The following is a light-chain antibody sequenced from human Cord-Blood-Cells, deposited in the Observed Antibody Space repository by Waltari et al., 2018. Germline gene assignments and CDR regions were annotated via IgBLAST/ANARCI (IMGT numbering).Light chain of an antibody. J-gene: IGLJ1*01. Sequence: QSALTQPPSAYRSPAQSITIPCTGTSSDVRCYHLVSWYQQLPGKAPKLMIYEGSKRPSGVSNRFSGSKSGNTASLTISGLQAEDEADYYCCSYAGSSTYVFGTGTKVTVL. CDR3: CSYAGSSTYV. CDR2: EGS. V-gene: IGLV2-23*01. CDR1: SSDVRCYHL.